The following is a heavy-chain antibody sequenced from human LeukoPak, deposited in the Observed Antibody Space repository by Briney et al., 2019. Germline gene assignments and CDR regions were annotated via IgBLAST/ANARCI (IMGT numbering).Heavy chain of an antibody. V-gene: IGHV4-39*01. CDR2: TYYSGST. Sequence: PSETLSLTCTVSGGSISSSSYYWGWIRQPPGKGLEWIGSTYYSGSTYYNPSLKSRVTISVDTSKNQFSLKLSSVTAADTAVYYCASILVARGLLDYWGQGTLVTVSS. D-gene: IGHD2-21*01. CDR3: ASILVARGLLDY. J-gene: IGHJ4*02. CDR1: GGSISSSSYY.